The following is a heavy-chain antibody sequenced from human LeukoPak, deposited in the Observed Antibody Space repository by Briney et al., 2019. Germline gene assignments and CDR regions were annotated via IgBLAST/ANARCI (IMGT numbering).Heavy chain of an antibody. D-gene: IGHD3-3*01. CDR3: AKDDKEDYFWSGYFPTPSY. CDR1: GFTFSSYG. Sequence: GRSLRLSCAASGFTFSSYGMHWVRQAPGKGLEWVAVISYDGSNKYYADSVKGRFTISRDNSKNTLYLQMNSLRAEDTAVYYCAKDDKEDYFWSGYFPTPSYWGQGPLVTVSS. CDR2: ISYDGSNK. J-gene: IGHJ4*02. V-gene: IGHV3-30*18.